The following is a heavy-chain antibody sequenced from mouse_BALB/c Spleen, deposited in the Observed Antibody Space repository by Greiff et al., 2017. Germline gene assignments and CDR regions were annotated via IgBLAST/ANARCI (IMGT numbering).Heavy chain of an antibody. V-gene: IGHV14-3*02. J-gene: IGHJ1*01. CDR1: GFNIKDTY. CDR3: ARGGPYDGYYVGYFDV. CDR2: IDPSNGRT. D-gene: IGHD2-3*01. Sequence: EVQLQQSGAELVKPGASVKLSCTASGFNIKDTYMHWVKQRPEQGLEWIGRIDPSNGRTNYNEKFKSKATLTVDKSSSTAYMQLSSLTSEDSAVYYCARGGPYDGYYVGYFDVWGAGATVTVSS.